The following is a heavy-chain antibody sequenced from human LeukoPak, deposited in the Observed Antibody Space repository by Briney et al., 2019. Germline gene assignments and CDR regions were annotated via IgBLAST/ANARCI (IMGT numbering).Heavy chain of an antibody. J-gene: IGHJ4*02. Sequence: SQTLSLTCTVSGGSISSGSCYWSWIRQPAGKGLEWIGRIYTSGSTNYNPSLKSRVTISVDTSKNQFSLKLSSVTAADTAVYYCARRTAMATTYYFDYWGQGTLVTVSS. CDR2: IYTSGST. D-gene: IGHD5-24*01. CDR3: ARRTAMATTYYFDY. CDR1: GGSISSGSCY. V-gene: IGHV4-61*02.